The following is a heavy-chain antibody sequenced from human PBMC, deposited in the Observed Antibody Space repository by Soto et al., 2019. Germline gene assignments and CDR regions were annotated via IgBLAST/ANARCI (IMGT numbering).Heavy chain of an antibody. CDR3: ARGRHGSGSQHTHNWVDP. Sequence: EVPLVESGGGLVQPGGSLRLSCAASGFTFSSYDLHWVRQATGKGLEWVSAIGKSGDTYYSDSVKGRFTISRENAKNSLYLQMDSLRARDTAVYYCARGRHGSGSQHTHNWVDPWGQGTLVNVSS. J-gene: IGHJ5*02. CDR1: GFTFSSYD. CDR2: IGKSGDT. V-gene: IGHV3-13*04. D-gene: IGHD3-10*01.